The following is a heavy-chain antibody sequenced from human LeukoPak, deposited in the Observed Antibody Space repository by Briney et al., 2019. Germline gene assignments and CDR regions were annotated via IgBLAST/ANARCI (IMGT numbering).Heavy chain of an antibody. Sequence: SETLSLTCTVSGGSISSGDYYWSWIRQPPGKGLEWIGYIYYSGSTYYNPSLKSRVTISVDTSKNQFSLKLSSVTAADTAVYYCAREPARGYDFWSGSGWFDPWGQGTLVTVSS. CDR3: AREPARGYDFWSGSGWFDP. CDR1: GGSISSGDYY. J-gene: IGHJ5*02. V-gene: IGHV4-30-4*01. D-gene: IGHD3-3*01. CDR2: IYYSGST.